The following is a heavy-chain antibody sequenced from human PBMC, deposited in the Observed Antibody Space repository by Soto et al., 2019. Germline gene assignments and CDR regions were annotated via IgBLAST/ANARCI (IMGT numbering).Heavy chain of an antibody. CDR1: GFTFSSYA. J-gene: IGHJ6*02. CDR3: AKGRGYYYGMDV. V-gene: IGHV3-23*01. D-gene: IGHD1-26*01. Sequence: EVQLLESGGGLVQPGGSLRLSCAASGFTFSSYAMSWVRQAPGKGLEWVSAISGSGGSTYYADSVKGRFTISRDNSKNTLYLQMNSLRADDTAVYYCAKGRGYYYGMDVWGQGTTVTVSS. CDR2: ISGSGGST.